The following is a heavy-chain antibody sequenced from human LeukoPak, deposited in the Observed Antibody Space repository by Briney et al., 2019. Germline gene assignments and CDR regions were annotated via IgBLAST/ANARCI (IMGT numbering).Heavy chain of an antibody. D-gene: IGHD1-1*01. CDR1: GFTFSIFG. Sequence: GGSLRLSCVASGFTFSIFGMTWVRQAPGKGLEWVSGFSNSDGNTYYADSVKGRLTISRDNAKNSLYLQMNSLRVEDTAVYYCVRDTGYRLTSDAFDIWGQGTMVTVSS. V-gene: IGHV3-21*01. J-gene: IGHJ3*02. CDR3: VRDTGYRLTSDAFDI. CDR2: FSNSDGNT.